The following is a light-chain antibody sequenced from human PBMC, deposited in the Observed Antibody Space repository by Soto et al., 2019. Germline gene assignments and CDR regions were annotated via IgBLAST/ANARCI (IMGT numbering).Light chain of an antibody. V-gene: IGKV1-39*01. J-gene: IGKJ1*01. Sequence: DIQMTQSPSSLSASVGDRVTITCRASQSISTYLNWYQQKPGKAPNLLIYAASTLQTGVPSRFSGSGSGTDFTLTITXLQPXDFATXXCQXXYSTLWTFGQGTRVDIK. CDR3: QXXYSTLWT. CDR1: QSISTY. CDR2: AAS.